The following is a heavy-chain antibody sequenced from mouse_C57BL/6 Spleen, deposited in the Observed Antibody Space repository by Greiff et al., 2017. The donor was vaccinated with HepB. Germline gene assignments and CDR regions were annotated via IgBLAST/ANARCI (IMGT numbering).Heavy chain of an antibody. Sequence: VQLQQSGAELVKPGASVKISCKASGYAFSSYWMNWVKQRPGKGLEWIGQIYPGDGDTNYNGKFKGKATLTADKSSSTAYMQLRSLTSEDSAVYFCARSQRLGAMDYWGQGTSVTVSS. D-gene: IGHD3-2*02. J-gene: IGHJ4*01. CDR3: ARSQRLGAMDY. V-gene: IGHV1-80*01. CDR2: IYPGDGDT. CDR1: GYAFSSYW.